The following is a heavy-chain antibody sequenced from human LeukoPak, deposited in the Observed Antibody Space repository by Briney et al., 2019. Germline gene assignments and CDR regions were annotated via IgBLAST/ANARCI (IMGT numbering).Heavy chain of an antibody. CDR3: ARARSGGYYYFDY. Sequence: SQTLSLTCTVSGGSISSGDYYWSWIRQPPGKGLEWIGYIYYSGSTYYNPSLKSRVTISVDTSKNQFSLKLSSVTAADTAVYYCARARSGGYYYFDYWGQGTLVTVSS. V-gene: IGHV4-30-4*01. CDR2: IYYSGST. D-gene: IGHD3-3*01. CDR1: GGSISSGDYY. J-gene: IGHJ4*02.